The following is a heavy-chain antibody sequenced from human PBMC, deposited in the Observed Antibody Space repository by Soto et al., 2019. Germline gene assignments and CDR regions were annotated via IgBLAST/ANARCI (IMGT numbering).Heavy chain of an antibody. V-gene: IGHV3-30-3*01. D-gene: IGHD3-3*01. J-gene: IGHJ6*02. CDR1: GFTFSSYA. CDR3: ERVRPYDFWSGYEAYYYSGMDV. CDR2: ISYDGSNK. Sequence: QVQLVESGGGVVQPGRSLRLSCAASGFTFSSYAMHWVRQAPGKGLEGVAVISYDGSNKYYADSVKGRFTISRDNSKNALYLQMTSLRAEDTAVAYCERVRPYDFWSGYEAYYYSGMDVWGQGTTVTVSS.